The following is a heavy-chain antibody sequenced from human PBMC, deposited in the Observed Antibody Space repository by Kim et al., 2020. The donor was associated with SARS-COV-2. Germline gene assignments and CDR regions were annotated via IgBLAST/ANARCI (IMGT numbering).Heavy chain of an antibody. V-gene: IGHV3-11*01. D-gene: IGHD2-15*01. CDR1: GFTFSDYY. CDR3: AREAYCSGGSCYRGLSRHFDY. J-gene: IGHJ4*02. CDR2: ISSSGSTI. Sequence: GGSLRLSCAASGFTFSDYYMSWIRQAPGKGLEWVSYISSSGSTIYYADSVKGRFTISRDNAKNSLYLQMNSLRAEDTAVYYCAREAYCSGGSCYRGLSRHFDYWGQGTLVTVSS.